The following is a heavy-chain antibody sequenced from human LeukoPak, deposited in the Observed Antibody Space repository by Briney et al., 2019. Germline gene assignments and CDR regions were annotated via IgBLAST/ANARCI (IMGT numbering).Heavy chain of an antibody. Sequence: GGSLRLSCAASGFTVSSNYMSWVRQAPGKGLEWVSVIYSGGSTYYADSVKGRFTISRDNSKNTLYLQMNSLRAEDTAVYYCARGWEGITGNLLGIDYWGQGTLVTVSS. CDR2: IYSGGST. D-gene: IGHD1-20*01. V-gene: IGHV3-53*01. CDR3: ARGWEGITGNLLGIDY. CDR1: GFTVSSNY. J-gene: IGHJ4*02.